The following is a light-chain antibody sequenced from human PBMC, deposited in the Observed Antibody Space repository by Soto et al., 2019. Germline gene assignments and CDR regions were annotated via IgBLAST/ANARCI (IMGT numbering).Light chain of an antibody. CDR1: QSASSSY. V-gene: IGKV3-15*01. CDR3: QQYSNWPLT. J-gene: IGKJ4*01. CDR2: GAS. Sequence: EIVLTQSPVTLSVSPGERATLSCRASQSASSSYLAWYQQKPGQAPRLLIFGASTRAAGIPARFSGSGSGTEFTLTISSLQSEDFAVYYCQQYSNWPLTFGGGTKVDIK.